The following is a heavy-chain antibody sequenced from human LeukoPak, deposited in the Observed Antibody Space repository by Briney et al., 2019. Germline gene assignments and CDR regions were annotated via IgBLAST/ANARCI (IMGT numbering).Heavy chain of an antibody. J-gene: IGHJ6*02. CDR2: ISSTSLFI. Sequence: PGGSLRLSCAGSGFTFSDYYMSWIRQAPGKGLEWISYISSTSLFIKYADSVKGRFTVSRDNSKNSLYLQMNSLRAEDTAVYFCARDYEAYDGMDVWGPGTTVTVSS. V-gene: IGHV3-11*06. D-gene: IGHD3-3*01. CDR3: ARDYEAYDGMDV. CDR1: GFTFSDYY.